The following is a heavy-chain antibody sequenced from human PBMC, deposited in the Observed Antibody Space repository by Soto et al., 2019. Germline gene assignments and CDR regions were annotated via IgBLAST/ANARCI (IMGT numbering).Heavy chain of an antibody. V-gene: IGHV3-30-3*01. J-gene: IGHJ5*02. Sequence: QVQLVESGGGVVQPGRSLRLSCAASGFTFSSYAMHWVRQAPGKGLEWVAVISYDGSNKYYADSVKGRFTISRDNSKNTLYLQMNSLRAEDTAVYYCARHDYSNYWFDPWGQGTLVTVSS. CDR2: ISYDGSNK. D-gene: IGHD4-4*01. CDR3: ARHDYSNYWFDP. CDR1: GFTFSSYA.